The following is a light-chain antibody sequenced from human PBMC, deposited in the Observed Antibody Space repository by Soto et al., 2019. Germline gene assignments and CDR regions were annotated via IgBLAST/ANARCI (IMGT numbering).Light chain of an antibody. J-gene: IGKJ3*01. V-gene: IGKV3-20*01. CDR1: QSVSGNS. Sequence: EIVVTQSPVTLSLSPGERATLSCMASQSVSGNSLAWYQQRPGQAPRLLMYGASTRATGTPDRFSGSGSGTDFTLTISRLEPEDFAVYYCEQYGSSPYTFGPGTKVDIK. CDR2: GAS. CDR3: EQYGSSPYT.